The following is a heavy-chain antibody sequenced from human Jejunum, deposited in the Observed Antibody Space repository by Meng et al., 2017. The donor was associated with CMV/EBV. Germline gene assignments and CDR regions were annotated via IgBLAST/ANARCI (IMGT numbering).Heavy chain of an antibody. V-gene: IGHV2-5*01. CDR3: AHNSHHPWGTYRDYYFDY. J-gene: IGHJ4*02. CDR2: IYWNDDK. CDR1: STSGVG. Sequence: STSGVGAAWLRQPPGKALEWLALIYWNDDKRYISSLKSRLTVTKDTSKNQVVLTMTNMDPVDTATYYCAHNSHHPWGTYRDYYFDYWGQGTLVTVSS. D-gene: IGHD3-16*02.